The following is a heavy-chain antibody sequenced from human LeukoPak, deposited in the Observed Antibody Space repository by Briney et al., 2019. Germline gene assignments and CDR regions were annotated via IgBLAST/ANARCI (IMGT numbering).Heavy chain of an antibody. V-gene: IGHV4-39*01. Sequence: PSETLSLTCTVSGGSISSSSYYWGWIRQSPGKGLEWIGSIYYSGGTYYNPSLKSRVTISIDTSKNQFSLRLSSVTAAGTAVYYCAALVGHWGQGTLVTVSS. CDR1: GGSISSSSYY. J-gene: IGHJ4*02. D-gene: IGHD1-26*01. CDR3: AALVGH. CDR2: IYYSGGT.